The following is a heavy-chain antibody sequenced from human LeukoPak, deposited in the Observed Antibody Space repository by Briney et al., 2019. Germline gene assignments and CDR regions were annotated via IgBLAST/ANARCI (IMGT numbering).Heavy chain of an antibody. CDR1: GYTFTGYY. CDR3: ARDRGQLLLYDAG. CDR2: VNPNSGGT. J-gene: IGHJ4*02. Sequence: ASVKVSCKASGYTFTGYYMHWVRQAPGQGLEWMGWVNPNSGGTNYAQKFQGRVIMTRDTSISTAYMELSRLRSDDTAVYYCARDRGQLLLYDAGWGQGTLVTVSS. V-gene: IGHV1-2*02. D-gene: IGHD2-2*02.